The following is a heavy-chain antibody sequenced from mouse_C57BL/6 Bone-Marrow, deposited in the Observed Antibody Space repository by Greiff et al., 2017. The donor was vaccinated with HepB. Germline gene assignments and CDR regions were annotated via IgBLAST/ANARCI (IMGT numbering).Heavy chain of an antibody. CDR2: IYPGSGST. V-gene: IGHV1-55*01. CDR3: ARSHDGYSSFAY. Sequence: QVQLKQPGAELVKPGASVKMSCKASGYTFTSYWITWVKQRPGQGLEWIGDIYPGSGSTNYNEKFKSKATLTVDTSSSTAYMQLSSLTSEDSAVYYCARSHDGYSSFAYWGQGTLVTVSA. J-gene: IGHJ3*01. CDR1: GYTFTSYW. D-gene: IGHD2-3*01.